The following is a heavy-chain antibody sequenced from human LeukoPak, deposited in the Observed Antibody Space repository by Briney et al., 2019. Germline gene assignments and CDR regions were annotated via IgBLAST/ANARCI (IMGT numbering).Heavy chain of an antibody. CDR3: AKVPGHYGSGSYLAFDY. D-gene: IGHD3-10*01. V-gene: IGHV3-23*01. CDR1: GFTFNSYG. CDR2: ISGSGGST. Sequence: GGSLRLSCAASGFTFNSYGMSWVRQAPGKGLEWVSAISGSGGSTYYADSVKGRFTISRDNSKNTLYLQMNSLRAEDTAVYYCAKVPGHYGSGSYLAFDYWGRGTLVTVSS. J-gene: IGHJ4*02.